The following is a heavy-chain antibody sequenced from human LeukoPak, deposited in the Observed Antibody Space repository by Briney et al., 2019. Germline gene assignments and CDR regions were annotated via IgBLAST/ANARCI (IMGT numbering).Heavy chain of an antibody. CDR3: AGSADYDSSGFDY. CDR2: IYSGGST. Sequence: GGSLRLSCAASGFTVSSNYMSWVRQAPGKGLEWVSVIYSGGSTYYADSVKGRFTISRDNSKNTLYLQMNSLRAEDTAVYYCAGSADYDSSGFDYWGQGTLVTVSS. J-gene: IGHJ4*02. D-gene: IGHD3-22*01. CDR1: GFTVSSNY. V-gene: IGHV3-53*01.